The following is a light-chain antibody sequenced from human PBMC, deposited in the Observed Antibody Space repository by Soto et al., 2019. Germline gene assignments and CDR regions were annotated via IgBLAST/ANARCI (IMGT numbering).Light chain of an antibody. CDR1: SSNIGSNT. CDR2: TNY. Sequence: QAVVTQPPSASGTPGQRVTISCSGSSSNIGSNTVHWYRQLPGTAPKLLIYTNYLRPSGVPDRFSGSKSGSSASLAISGLQSEDEADYYCASWDDNLNGPVFGGGTKVTVL. V-gene: IGLV1-44*01. CDR3: ASWDDNLNGPV. J-gene: IGLJ2*01.